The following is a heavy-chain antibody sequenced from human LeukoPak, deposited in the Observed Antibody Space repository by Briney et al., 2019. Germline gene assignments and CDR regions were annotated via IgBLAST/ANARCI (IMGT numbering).Heavy chain of an antibody. J-gene: IGHJ4*02. Sequence: GGSLRLSCAASGFIFSNYGMHWVRQAPGKGLEWVAVISYDGSNKYYADSVKGRFTISRDNSKNTLYLQMNSLRAEDTAVYYCAKIEVPGHYWGQGTLVTVSS. CDR3: AKIEVPGHY. CDR2: ISYDGSNK. V-gene: IGHV3-30*18. D-gene: IGHD5-24*01. CDR1: GFIFSNYG.